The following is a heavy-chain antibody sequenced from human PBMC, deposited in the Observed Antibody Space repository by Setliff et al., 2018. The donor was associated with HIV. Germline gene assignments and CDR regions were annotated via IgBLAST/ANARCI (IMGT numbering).Heavy chain of an antibody. J-gene: IGHJ6*03. CDR3: XXXXXXXNFYYMDV. V-gene: IGHV4-59*08. Sequence: RXPPGKGLEWIGYIHYSGSTKYNPXXXSRVTISADTSXNQFSPHLTLXPAAXXAVSXXXXXXXXXNFYYMDVWGNGTTVTVSS. CDR2: IHYSGST.